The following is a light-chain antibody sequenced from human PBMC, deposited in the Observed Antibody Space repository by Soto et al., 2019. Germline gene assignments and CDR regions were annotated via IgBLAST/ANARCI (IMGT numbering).Light chain of an antibody. Sequence: DIQMTQSPSTLSASVGDRVTITCRASQSISSWLAWYQQKPGKAPKLLIYKASSLESGVPPRFSGSGSGTEFTLTISSLQPDDFATYYCQQYNSCPFTFGPGTKVDIK. CDR1: QSISSW. V-gene: IGKV1-5*03. CDR3: QQYNSCPFT. CDR2: KAS. J-gene: IGKJ3*01.